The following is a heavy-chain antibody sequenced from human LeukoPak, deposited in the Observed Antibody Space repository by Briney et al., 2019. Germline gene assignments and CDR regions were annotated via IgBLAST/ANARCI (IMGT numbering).Heavy chain of an antibody. D-gene: IGHD2-15*01. CDR2: IYTSGST. CDR1: GGSISSYY. Sequence: PSETLSLTCTVSGGSISSYYWSWIRQPAGKGLEWIGRIYTSGSTNYNPSLKSRVTMSVDTSKNQFSLKLSSVTAADTAVYYCAREMGYCSGGSCFFFDYWGQGTLVTVSS. V-gene: IGHV4-4*07. J-gene: IGHJ4*02. CDR3: AREMGYCSGGSCFFFDY.